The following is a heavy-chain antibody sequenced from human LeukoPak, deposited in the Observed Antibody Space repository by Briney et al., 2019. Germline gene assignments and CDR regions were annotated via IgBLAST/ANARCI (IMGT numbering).Heavy chain of an antibody. CDR1: GFTFNSYA. CDR2: ISDSGGNT. J-gene: IGHJ4*02. V-gene: IGHV3-23*01. D-gene: IGHD6-6*01. CDR3: ARHRSSWLIDY. Sequence: GGSLRLSCAASGFTFNSYAMSWVRQAPWERLQWVSGISDSGGNTYYADSVRGRSTISRDNSKNTLYLQMNSLRAEDTAVYYCARHRSSWLIDYWGQGTLVTVSS.